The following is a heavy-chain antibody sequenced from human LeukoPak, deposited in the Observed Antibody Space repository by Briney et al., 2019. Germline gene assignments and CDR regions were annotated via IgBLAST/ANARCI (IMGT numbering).Heavy chain of an antibody. Sequence: GGSLRLSCAASGFTFSSYGMHWVRQAPGKGLEWVAFTRYDGSNKYYADSVKGRFTISRDNSKNTLYLQMNSLRAEDTAVYYCANVQLGNYYYYYMDVWGKGTTVTVSS. CDR3: ANVQLGNYYYYYMDV. D-gene: IGHD5-18*01. J-gene: IGHJ6*03. CDR1: GFTFSSYG. CDR2: TRYDGSNK. V-gene: IGHV3-30*02.